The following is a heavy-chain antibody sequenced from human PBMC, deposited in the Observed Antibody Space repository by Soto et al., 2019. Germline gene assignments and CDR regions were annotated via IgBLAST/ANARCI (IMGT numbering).Heavy chain of an antibody. D-gene: IGHD3-22*01. Sequence: GVSLRLSCAASGFTFSSYSMNWVRQAPGKGLEWVSSISSSSSYIYYADSVKGRFTISRDNAKNSLYLQMNSLRAEDTAVYYSDRGDSSGYNIMCKHYYYSGMDVWGQGTTLTVSS. CDR3: DRGDSSGYNIMCKHYYYSGMDV. J-gene: IGHJ6*02. V-gene: IGHV3-21*01. CDR1: GFTFSSYS. CDR2: ISSSSSYI.